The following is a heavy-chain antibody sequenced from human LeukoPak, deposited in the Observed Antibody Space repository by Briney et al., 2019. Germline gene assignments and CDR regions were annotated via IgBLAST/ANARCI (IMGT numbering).Heavy chain of an antibody. D-gene: IGHD3-22*01. CDR3: ARDLANYYDSSGSGDY. CDR2: ISSSSSYV. V-gene: IGHV3-21*01. Sequence: GGSLRLSCAASGFTFGSYSMNWVRQAPGKGLEWVSSISSSSSYVYYADSVKGRFTISRDNAKNSLYLQMNSLRAEDTAVYYCARDLANYYDSSGSGDYWGQGTLVTVSS. CDR1: GFTFGSYS. J-gene: IGHJ4*02.